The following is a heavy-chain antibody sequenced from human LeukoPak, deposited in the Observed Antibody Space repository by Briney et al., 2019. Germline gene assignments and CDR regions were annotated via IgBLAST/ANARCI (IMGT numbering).Heavy chain of an antibody. CDR2: INGSGGST. D-gene: IGHD2-2*02. Sequence: PGGSLRLSCAASGFPFSSYGMGWVRQAPGEGLEWVSTINGSGGSTYYADSVKGRFTISRDNSKNTLYLQMNSLRAEATAVYYCAKGDQPLLYGGAFDYWGQGTLVTVSS. CDR3: AKGDQPLLYGGAFDY. CDR1: GFPFSSYG. J-gene: IGHJ4*02. V-gene: IGHV3-23*01.